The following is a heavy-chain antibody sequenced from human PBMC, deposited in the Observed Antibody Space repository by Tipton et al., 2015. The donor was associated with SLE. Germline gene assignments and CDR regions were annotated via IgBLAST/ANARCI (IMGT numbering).Heavy chain of an antibody. V-gene: IGHV4-31*03. CDR1: GGSLNSGGYY. CDR2: IYYTGSA. J-gene: IGHJ4*02. Sequence: TLSLTCTVSGGSLNSGGYYWSWIRQHPGKGLEWIGYIYYTGSAFYNPSLKSRISISVDTSKNQFSLKLSSVTAADTAVYYCARGGVVTLTQFDYWGQGTLVTVSS. CDR3: ARGGVVTLTQFDY. D-gene: IGHD3-10*01.